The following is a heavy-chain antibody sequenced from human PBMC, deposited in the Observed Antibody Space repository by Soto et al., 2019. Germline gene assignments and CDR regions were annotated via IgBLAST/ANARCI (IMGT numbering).Heavy chain of an antibody. CDR3: ARGTTHFDY. V-gene: IGHV1-3*01. CDR2: INAGNGNT. Sequence: QVQLVQSGSEVKKPGASVKASCKASGYTFTNYLIHWVRQAPGQRLEWMGWINAGNGNTKYSQKFQGRVTLTRDTSASTAYMELRSLRSEDTAVYYCARGTTHFDYWGQGALLTVSS. D-gene: IGHD1-7*01. J-gene: IGHJ4*02. CDR1: GYTFTNYL.